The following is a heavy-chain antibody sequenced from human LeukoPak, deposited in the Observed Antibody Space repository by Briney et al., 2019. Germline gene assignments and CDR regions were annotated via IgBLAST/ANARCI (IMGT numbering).Heavy chain of an antibody. CDR2: IYYNGNT. V-gene: IGHV4-59*01. Sequence: SGTLSLTCTVSGASISSSYWSWIRQPPRKRREWIGYIYYNGNTNSNPSLKSRVTISADTSKNQFSLRLSSVTAADSAVHYCVRGNYDNRGYSNAFDIWGRGAMVTVSS. CDR1: GASISSSY. J-gene: IGHJ3*02. D-gene: IGHD3-22*01. CDR3: VRGNYDNRGYSNAFDI.